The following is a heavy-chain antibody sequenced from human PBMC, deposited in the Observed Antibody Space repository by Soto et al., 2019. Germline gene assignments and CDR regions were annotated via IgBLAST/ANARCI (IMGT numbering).Heavy chain of an antibody. CDR2: IYHSGST. D-gene: IGHD3-16*02. J-gene: IGHJ4*02. CDR1: GGSISSSNW. V-gene: IGHV4-4*02. CDR3: ARGLSTLSPIDY. Sequence: SETLSLTCAVSGGSISSSNWWSWVRQHPGKGLEWIGEIYHSGSTNYNPSLKSRVTMSVDKSKNQFSLKLSSVTAADTAVYYCARGLSTLSPIDYWGQGTLVT.